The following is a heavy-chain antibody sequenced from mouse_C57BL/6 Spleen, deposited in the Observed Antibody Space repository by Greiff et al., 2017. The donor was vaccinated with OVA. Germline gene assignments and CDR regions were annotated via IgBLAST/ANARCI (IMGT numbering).Heavy chain of an antibody. D-gene: IGHD1-1*01. V-gene: IGHV1-26*01. J-gene: IGHJ2*01. CDR2: INPNNGGT. CDR1: GYTFTDYY. CDR3: ARHGYYGSYFDY. Sequence: VQLQQSGPELVKPGASVKISCKASGYTFTDYYMNWVKQSHGKSLEWIGDINPNNGGTSYNQKFKGKATLTVDKSSSTAYMELRSLTSEDSAVYYCARHGYYGSYFDYWGQGTTLTVSS.